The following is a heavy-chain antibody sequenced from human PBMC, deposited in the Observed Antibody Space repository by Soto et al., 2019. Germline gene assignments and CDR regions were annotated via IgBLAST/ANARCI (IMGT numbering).Heavy chain of an antibody. CDR2: ISGSGGST. J-gene: IGHJ1*01. V-gene: IGHV3-23*01. CDR1: GFTFSSYA. CDR3: AKDLRYYYGSGSYHIPPGGYCQH. D-gene: IGHD3-10*01. Sequence: EVQLLESGGGLVQPGGSLRLSCAASGFTFSSYAMSWVRQAPGKGLEWVSAISGSGGSTSYADSVKGRFTISRDNSKNTLYLQMNSLRAEDTAVYYCAKDLRYYYGSGSYHIPPGGYCQHWGQGTLVTVSS.